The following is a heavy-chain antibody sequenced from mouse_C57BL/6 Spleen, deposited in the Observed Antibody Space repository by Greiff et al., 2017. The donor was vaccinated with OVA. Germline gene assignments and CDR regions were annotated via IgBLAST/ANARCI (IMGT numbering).Heavy chain of an antibody. D-gene: IGHD2-5*01. CDR2: IYPGSGST. CDR1: GYTFTSYW. J-gene: IGHJ2*01. V-gene: IGHV1-55*01. Sequence: QVQLQQPGAELVKPGASVKMSCKASGYTFTSYWITWVKQRPGQGLEWIGDIYPGSGSTNYNETFKSKATLTVDTSSSTAYRQLNSLTSEDSAVYYCARSLYYSKEEDYWGQGTTLTVSS. CDR3: ARSLYYSKEEDY.